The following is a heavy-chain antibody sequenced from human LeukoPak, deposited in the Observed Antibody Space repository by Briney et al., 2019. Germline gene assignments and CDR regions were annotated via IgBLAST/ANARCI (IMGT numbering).Heavy chain of an antibody. CDR2: VYYSGST. V-gene: IGHV4-59*12. CDR1: GGSISTYY. Sequence: PSETLSLTCTVSGGSISTYYWSWIRQPPGMGLEWIGYVYYSGSTNYNPSLKSRVTISVDKSKNQFSLKLSSVTAADTAVYYCARGWYPTDYFDHWGQGTLVTVSS. D-gene: IGHD6-13*01. J-gene: IGHJ4*02. CDR3: ARGWYPTDYFDH.